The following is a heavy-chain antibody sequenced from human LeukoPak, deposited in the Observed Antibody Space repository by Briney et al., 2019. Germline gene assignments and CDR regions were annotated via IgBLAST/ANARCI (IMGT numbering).Heavy chain of an antibody. Sequence: SETLSLTRAVSGYSISSGYYWGWIRQPPGKGLEWIGSIYHSGSTYYNPPLKSRVTISVDTSKNQFSLKLSSVTAADTAVYYCARRNVLMITFGGVTFQHFDYWGQGTLVTVSS. D-gene: IGHD3-16*01. CDR1: GYSISSGYY. CDR3: ARRNVLMITFGGVTFQHFDY. CDR2: IYHSGST. J-gene: IGHJ4*02. V-gene: IGHV4-38-2*01.